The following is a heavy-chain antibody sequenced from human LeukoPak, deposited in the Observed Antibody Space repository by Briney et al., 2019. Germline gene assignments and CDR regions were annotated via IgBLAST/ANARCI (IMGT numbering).Heavy chain of an antibody. D-gene: IGHD6-13*01. CDR3: ARSMGISSSSRYYYYYGMDV. CDR1: GFTFSSYD. V-gene: IGHV3-13*01. CDR2: IGTAADT. J-gene: IGHJ6*02. Sequence: GGSLRLSYAASGFTFSSYDMHWVRQATGKGLEWVSAIGTAADTYYPGSVKGRFTISRENAKNSLYLQMNSLRAGDTAVYYCARSMGISSSSRYYYYYGMDVWGQGTTVTVSS.